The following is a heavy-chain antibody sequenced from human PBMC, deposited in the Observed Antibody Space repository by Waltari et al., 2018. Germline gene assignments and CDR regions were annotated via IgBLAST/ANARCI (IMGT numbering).Heavy chain of an antibody. J-gene: IGHJ6*02. CDR1: GVPIGSYW. D-gene: IGHD3-10*01. Sequence: EMQLVESGGGLVQPGGSRRLYCAASGVPIGSYWVSWVRQAPGKGLEWVANIKQDASEEYYVDSVKGRFTISKDNAKNSLSLQMNSLRAEDTAVYYCATGSTARGYYGMDVWGQGTTVTVSS. V-gene: IGHV3-7*01. CDR3: ATGSTARGYYGMDV. CDR2: IKQDASEE.